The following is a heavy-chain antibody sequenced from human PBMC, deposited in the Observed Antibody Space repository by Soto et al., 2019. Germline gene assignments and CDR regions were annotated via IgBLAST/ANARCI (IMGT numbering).Heavy chain of an antibody. CDR3: ARHHVRGRTIAGAAEF. CDR1: GGSLSGYY. V-gene: IGHV4-34*01. Sequence: SETLSLTCAVYGGSLSGYYWSWIRQPPGKALEWIGEFNHSGDTNYNPSLKSRVSISADTSKNEVFLNLSSVTAADTAMYYCARHHVRGRTIAGAAEFWGQGTLVTGSS. CDR2: FNHSGDT. D-gene: IGHD1-26*01. J-gene: IGHJ4*02.